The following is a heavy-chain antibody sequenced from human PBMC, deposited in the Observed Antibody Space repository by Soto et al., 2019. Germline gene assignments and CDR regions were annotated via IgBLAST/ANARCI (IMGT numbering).Heavy chain of an antibody. J-gene: IGHJ4*02. V-gene: IGHV3-7*01. CDR3: ARETVELATNG. CDR2: IKQDGSEK. CDR1: GFTFSSYW. D-gene: IGHD5-12*01. Sequence: EVQLVESGGGLVQPGGSLRLSCAASGFTFSSYWMSWVRQAPGKGLEWVANIKQDGSEKDYVDSGKGRFTISRDNAENSLFLQMSSLRAEDTAVYYCARETVELATNGWGQGTLVTVSS.